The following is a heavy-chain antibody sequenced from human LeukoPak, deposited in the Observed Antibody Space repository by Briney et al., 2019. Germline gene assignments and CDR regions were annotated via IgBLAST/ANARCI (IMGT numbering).Heavy chain of an antibody. V-gene: IGHV3-53*01. D-gene: IGHD6-19*01. CDR1: GFTVSSNY. J-gene: IGHJ4*02. CDR2: IYSGGST. Sequence: GGSLRLSCAASGFTVSSNYMSWVRQAPGKGLEWVSVIYSGGSTYYADSVKGRFTISRDNSKNTLYLQMNSLRAEDTAVYYCAREHSSGLLDYWGQGTLVTVSS. CDR3: AREHSSGLLDY.